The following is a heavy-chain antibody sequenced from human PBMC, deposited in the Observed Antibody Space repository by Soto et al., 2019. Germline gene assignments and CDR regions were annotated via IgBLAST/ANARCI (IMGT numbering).Heavy chain of an antibody. Sequence: QVQLQESGPGLVKPSQTLSLTCTVSGGSISSGGYYWSWIRQHPGKGLEWIGYIYYSGSTYYNPSLKSRVTISVDTSKNQFSLKLSSVTAADTAVYCCAREGLRYFDWLFQGHDAFDIWGQGTMVTVSS. CDR3: AREGLRYFDWLFQGHDAFDI. CDR1: GGSISSGGYY. CDR2: IYYSGST. D-gene: IGHD3-9*01. V-gene: IGHV4-31*03. J-gene: IGHJ3*02.